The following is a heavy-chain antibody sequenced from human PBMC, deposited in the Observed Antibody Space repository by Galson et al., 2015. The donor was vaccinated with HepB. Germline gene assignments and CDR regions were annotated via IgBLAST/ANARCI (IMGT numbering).Heavy chain of an antibody. D-gene: IGHD3-10*01. V-gene: IGHV3-30*18. CDR2: ISYDGSNK. CDR1: GFTFSKYG. CDR3: AKAPYLYSALAVTMAGFDY. Sequence: SLRLSCAASGFTFSKYGIHWVRQAPGRGLEWVAVISYDGSNKYYADSVKGRFTISRDNSKNTLYLQMNSMRAEDAALYYCAKAPYLYSALAVTMAGFDYWGQGTLVTASS. J-gene: IGHJ4*02.